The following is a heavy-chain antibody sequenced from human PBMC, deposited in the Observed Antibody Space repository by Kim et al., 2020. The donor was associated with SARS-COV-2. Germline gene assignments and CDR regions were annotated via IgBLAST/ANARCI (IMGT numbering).Heavy chain of an antibody. Sequence: GGSLRLSCAASAFTFSSYSMDWVRQAPGKGLVWVSSISSSRYIYYADSVKGRFTISRDNAKNSLYLQMNSVRAEDTTVYSCARDWDSSGWSRYVFDYWGQGTLVTPSS. V-gene: IGHV3-21*01. CDR3: ARDWDSSGWSRYVFDY. CDR2: ISSSRYI. D-gene: IGHD6-19*01. J-gene: IGHJ4*02. CDR1: AFTFSSYS.